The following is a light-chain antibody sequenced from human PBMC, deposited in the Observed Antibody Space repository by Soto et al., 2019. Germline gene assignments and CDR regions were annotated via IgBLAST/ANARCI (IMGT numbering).Light chain of an antibody. Sequence: QSALTQPASVSGSPGQSITISCTGTNSDIGSYNVVSWYEQHPGKAPKLIIYEVTKRPSGVSNRFSGSKSGNTASLTISGLQTEDEADYYCCSYAGNNAFVFGTGTKLTVL. CDR2: EVT. CDR3: CSYAGNNAFV. J-gene: IGLJ1*01. V-gene: IGLV2-23*02. CDR1: NSDIGSYNV.